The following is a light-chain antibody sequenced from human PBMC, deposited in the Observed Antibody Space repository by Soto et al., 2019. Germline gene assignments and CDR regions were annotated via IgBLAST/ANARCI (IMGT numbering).Light chain of an antibody. J-gene: IGKJ1*01. V-gene: IGKV3-15*01. CDR2: GAS. Sequence: DIVMTQSPATLSVAPGERVTFSCRASQGVSRKLAWYQHKPGQAPRLLISGASTGATGIPARFSGSGSGTEFTLTISRLEPEDAAVYYCQQYEAVVTFGQGTKVDIK. CDR3: QQYEAVVT. CDR1: QGVSRK.